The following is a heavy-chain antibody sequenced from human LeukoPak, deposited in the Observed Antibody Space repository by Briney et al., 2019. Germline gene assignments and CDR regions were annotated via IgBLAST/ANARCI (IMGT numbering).Heavy chain of an antibody. J-gene: IGHJ5*02. Sequence: ASVKVSCKASGYTFTGYYIHWVRQAPGQGLEWMGIINPSGGSTSYAQKFQGRVTMTRDTSTSTVYMELSSLRSEDTAVYYCARDGYVSSGWYSMGFDPWGQGTLVTVSS. CDR2: INPSGGST. CDR3: ARDGYVSSGWYSMGFDP. V-gene: IGHV1-46*01. D-gene: IGHD6-19*01. CDR1: GYTFTGYY.